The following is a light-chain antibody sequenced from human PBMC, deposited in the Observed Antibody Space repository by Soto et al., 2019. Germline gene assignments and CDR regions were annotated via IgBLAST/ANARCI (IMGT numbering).Light chain of an antibody. V-gene: IGKV3-15*01. Sequence: VMXQXPXTXXVSXGERATLSCRASQSVSSNLAWYQQKPGQAPRLLIYGASTRATGIPARFSGSGSGTEFTLTISSLQSEDFAVYYCQQYNNWPPWTFGQGTKVEIK. CDR1: QSVSSN. CDR3: QQYNNWPPWT. J-gene: IGKJ1*01. CDR2: GAS.